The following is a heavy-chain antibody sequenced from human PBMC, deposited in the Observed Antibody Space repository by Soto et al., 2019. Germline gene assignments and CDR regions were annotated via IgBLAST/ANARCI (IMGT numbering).Heavy chain of an antibody. J-gene: IGHJ5*02. Sequence: ASVKVSCKASGGTFSSYAISWVRQAPGQGLEWMGWINPNSGGTNYAQKFQGRVTMTRDTSISTAYMELSRLRSDDTAVYYCARPLGYCSGGSCPGAWFDPWGQGTLVTVYS. V-gene: IGHV1-2*02. CDR1: GGTFSSYA. CDR2: INPNSGGT. CDR3: ARPLGYCSGGSCPGAWFDP. D-gene: IGHD2-15*01.